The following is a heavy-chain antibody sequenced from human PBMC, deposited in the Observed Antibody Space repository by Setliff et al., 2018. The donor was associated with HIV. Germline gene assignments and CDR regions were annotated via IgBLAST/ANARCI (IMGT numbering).Heavy chain of an antibody. Sequence: EASVKVSCKASGGTFSSYAISWVRQAPGQGLEWMGGIIPIFGTANYAQKFQGRVTITADESTSTAYMELSSLRSEDTAVYYCARAHGYSSSWYEDAFDIWGQGTMVTVSS. V-gene: IGHV1-69*13. D-gene: IGHD6-13*01. CDR1: GGTFSSYA. J-gene: IGHJ3*02. CDR3: ARAHGYSSSWYEDAFDI. CDR2: IIPIFGTA.